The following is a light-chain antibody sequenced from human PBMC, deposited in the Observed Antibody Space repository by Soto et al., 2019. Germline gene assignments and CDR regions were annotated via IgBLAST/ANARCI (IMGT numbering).Light chain of an antibody. V-gene: IGLV2-11*01. CDR2: DVS. J-gene: IGLJ1*01. Sequence: LTXPRSVSGSPGQSVTISCTGTSSDVGGYNYVSWYQQHPGKAPKLMIYDVSKRPSGVPDRFSGSKSGNTASLTISGLQAEDEADYYCCSYAGSYTPWVFGTGTKVTVL. CDR1: SSDVGGYNY. CDR3: CSYAGSYTPWV.